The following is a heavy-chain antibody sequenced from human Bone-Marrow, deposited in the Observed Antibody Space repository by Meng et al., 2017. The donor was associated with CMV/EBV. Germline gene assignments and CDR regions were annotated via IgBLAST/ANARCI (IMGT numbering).Heavy chain of an antibody. V-gene: IGHV3-7*01. CDR3: ARVGVTIFGVVIPFDY. J-gene: IGHJ4*02. CDR2: IKQDESEK. D-gene: IGHD3-3*01. CDR1: GFTFSRYW. Sequence: GESLKISCAASGFTFSRYWMSWVRQAPGKGLEWVANIKQDESEKHYVDSVRGRFTISRDNAKNSLYLQMNSLRAEDTAVYYCARVGVTIFGVVIPFDYWGPGNLVTVAS.